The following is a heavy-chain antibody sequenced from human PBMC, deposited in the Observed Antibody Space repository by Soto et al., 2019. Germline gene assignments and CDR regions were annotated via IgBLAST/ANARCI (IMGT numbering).Heavy chain of an antibody. V-gene: IGHV3-23*01. J-gene: IGHJ5*01. CDR1: GFTFSSYA. Sequence: GGSLRLSCAASGFTFSSYAMSWVRQAPGKGLEWVSAISGSGGSTYYADSVKGRFTISRDNSKNTLYLQMNSLRAEDTAVYYCAKDRTGCVSRGEDWFDPWGQGTLVTVSS. D-gene: IGHD3-9*01. CDR3: AKDRTGCVSRGEDWFDP. CDR2: ISGSGGST.